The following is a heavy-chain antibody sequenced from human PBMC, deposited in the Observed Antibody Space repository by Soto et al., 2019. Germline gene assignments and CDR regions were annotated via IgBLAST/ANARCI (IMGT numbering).Heavy chain of an antibody. CDR1: GFSFSDYY. D-gene: IGHD3-22*01. V-gene: IGHV3-11*01. J-gene: IGHJ4*02. CDR2: ISSSDNII. Sequence: LRLSCAASGFSFSDYYMSWIRQAPGKGLEWISYISSSDNIIYYADSVKGRFTISRDNAKNSLYLQMNSLRAEDTDVYYCARDRGYYDSSGYFDDWGQGTLVTVSS. CDR3: ARDRGYYDSSGYFDD.